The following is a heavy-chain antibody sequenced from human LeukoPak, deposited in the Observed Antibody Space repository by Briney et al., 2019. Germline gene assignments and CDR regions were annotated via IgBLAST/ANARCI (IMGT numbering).Heavy chain of an antibody. V-gene: IGHV3-74*01. CDR3: ARDMALHYYDSSGTFDY. CDR2: INGDGTYA. CDR1: GFTFTTYW. Sequence: PGGSLRLSCAVSGFTFTTYWMHCVRQTPGKGLVWVSRINGDGTYANYADSVKGRFTISRDSAKNTLYLQMHSLTVEDTAVYYCARDMALHYYDSSGTFDYWGQGALVTVSS. J-gene: IGHJ4*02. D-gene: IGHD3-22*01.